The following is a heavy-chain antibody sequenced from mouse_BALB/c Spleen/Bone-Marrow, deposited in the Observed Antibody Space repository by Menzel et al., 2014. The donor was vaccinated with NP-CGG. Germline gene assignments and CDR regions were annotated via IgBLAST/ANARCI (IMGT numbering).Heavy chain of an antibody. D-gene: IGHD2-3*01. CDR1: GFDFSGFW. V-gene: IGHV4-1*02. CDR2: INPDSSTI. Sequence: EVKVVEFGGGLVQPGRSLKLSCAASGFDFSGFWMGWVRQAPGKGLEWIGEINPDSSTINYTPSLKVRFIISRDNAKNTLYQQMSKVRSEDTTLYYCGRLGYYVGFAYWGQGTLVTVSA. CDR3: GRLGYYVGFAY. J-gene: IGHJ3*01.